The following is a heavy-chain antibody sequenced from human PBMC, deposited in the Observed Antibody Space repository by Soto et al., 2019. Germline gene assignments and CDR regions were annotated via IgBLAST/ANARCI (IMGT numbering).Heavy chain of an antibody. D-gene: IGHD3-3*01. CDR2: ISSSGSTI. Sequence: XGSLRLSCAASGFTFSSYEMNWVRQAPGKGLEWVSYISSSGSTIYYADSVKGRFTISRDNAKNSLYLQMSSLRAEDTAVYYCARDPHYDFWSGLYYYGMDVWGQGTTVTVSS. V-gene: IGHV3-48*03. CDR3: ARDPHYDFWSGLYYYGMDV. J-gene: IGHJ6*02. CDR1: GFTFSSYE.